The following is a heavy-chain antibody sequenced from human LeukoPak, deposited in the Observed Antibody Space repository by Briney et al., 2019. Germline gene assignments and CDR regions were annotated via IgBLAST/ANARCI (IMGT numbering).Heavy chain of an antibody. CDR2: IVPMFGTA. CDR1: GGSFRDYA. CDR3: ARDLAAAGIGEFDS. Sequence: SVKVSCKASGGSFRDYAISWVRRAPGQGLQWLGGIVPMFGTANYAQQLQGRVTITADESTTTVYMELNGLRSEDTAVYYCARDLAAAGIGEFDSWGQGTLVTVSS. J-gene: IGHJ4*02. V-gene: IGHV1-69*13. D-gene: IGHD6-13*01.